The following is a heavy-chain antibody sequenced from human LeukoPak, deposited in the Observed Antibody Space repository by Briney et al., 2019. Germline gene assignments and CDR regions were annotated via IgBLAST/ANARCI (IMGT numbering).Heavy chain of an antibody. CDR2: IHSSGST. D-gene: IGHD2-2*01. CDR1: GGSISGYY. V-gene: IGHV4-4*07. CDR3: ARAVPRTYHPRYYFDY. J-gene: IGHJ4*02. Sequence: PSETLSLTCTVSGGSISGYYWSWIRQPAEKGLEWIGQIHSSGSTIYSPALKSRLTMSADTSKNQFSLKLSSVTAADTAVYYCARAVPRTYHPRYYFDYWGQGTLVTVSS.